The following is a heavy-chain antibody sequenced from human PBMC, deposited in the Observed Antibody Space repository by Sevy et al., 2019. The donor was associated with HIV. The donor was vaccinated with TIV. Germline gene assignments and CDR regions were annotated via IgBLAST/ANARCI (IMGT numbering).Heavy chain of an antibody. D-gene: IGHD6-6*01. Sequence: GGSLRLSCAASGFTFSDAAMHWVRQASGKGLEWLGRMRSKANTFATAYAAPAKARFTISRDDSKNTAYLHMSSLRTEDTAIYYCTFSSDYYKYGWDVWGQGTTVTFSS. V-gene: IGHV3-73*01. CDR3: TFSSDYYKYGWDV. CDR2: MRSKANTFAT. CDR1: GFTFSDAA. J-gene: IGHJ6*02.